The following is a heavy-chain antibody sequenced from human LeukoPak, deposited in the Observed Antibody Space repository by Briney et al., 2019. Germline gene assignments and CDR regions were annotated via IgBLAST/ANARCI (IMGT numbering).Heavy chain of an antibody. Sequence: GGSLRLSCAASGFTFSNYWMSWVRQAPGKGLEWVSYISSSGSTIYYADSVKGRFTISRDNAKNSLYLQMNSLRAEDTAVYYCARFSTSWSYNWFDPWGQGTLVTVSS. CDR3: ARFSTSWSYNWFDP. CDR1: GFTFSNYW. CDR2: ISSSGSTI. D-gene: IGHD2-2*01. V-gene: IGHV3-48*03. J-gene: IGHJ5*02.